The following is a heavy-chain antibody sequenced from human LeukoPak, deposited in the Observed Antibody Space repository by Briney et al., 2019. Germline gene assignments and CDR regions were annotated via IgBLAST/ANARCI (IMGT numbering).Heavy chain of an antibody. J-gene: IGHJ5*02. CDR2: INPNSGGT. V-gene: IGHV1-2*02. CDR1: GYTFTGYY. CDR3: ARVEGFPNWFDP. Sequence: ASVKVSCKASGYTFTGYYMHWVRQAPGQGLEWMGWINPNSGGTNYAQKFQGRVTMTRDTSVSTAYMELSRLRSDDTAVYYCARVEGFPNWFDPWGQGTLVTVSS.